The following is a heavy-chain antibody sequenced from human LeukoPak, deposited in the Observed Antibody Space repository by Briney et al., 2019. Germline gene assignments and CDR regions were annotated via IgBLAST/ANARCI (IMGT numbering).Heavy chain of an antibody. Sequence: SETLSLTCTVSGGSISSYYWSWIRQPAGQGLEWVGHIYTSGSTNHNPSLKNRVTMSVDTSKNQFSLKLSSVTAADTAVYYCARVMTTVTTTGRDYYGMDVWGQGTTVTVSS. J-gene: IGHJ6*02. CDR3: ARVMTTVTTTGRDYYGMDV. CDR2: IYTSGST. D-gene: IGHD4-17*01. V-gene: IGHV4-4*07. CDR1: GGSISSYY.